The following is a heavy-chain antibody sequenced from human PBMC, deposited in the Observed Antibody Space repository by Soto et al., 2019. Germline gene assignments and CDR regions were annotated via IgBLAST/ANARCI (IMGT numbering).Heavy chain of an antibody. CDR2: VDHDGGTT. CDR3: AREALDHYDFVTCSYKRGSDY. J-gene: IGHJ4*02. D-gene: IGHD3-9*01. CDR1: GFTFSSYR. Sequence: GWSLRLSCAASGFTFSSYRMHWVRQAPGRGLLWVSRVDHDGGTTTYADSVKGRLTSSRDNAKNTLDLQVNILGAEYTAVYYFAREALDHYDFVTCSYKRGSDYWGQFTQVTVAS. V-gene: IGHV3-74*01.